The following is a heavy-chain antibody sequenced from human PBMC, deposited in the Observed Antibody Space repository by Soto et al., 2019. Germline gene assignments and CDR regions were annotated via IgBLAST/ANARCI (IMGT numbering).Heavy chain of an antibody. D-gene: IGHD6-19*01. J-gene: IGHJ2*01. V-gene: IGHV1-69*10. CDR3: AGEPPVAGDGNGPDWYFDL. CDR2: IIPIFGIA. CDR1: GGTFSSYA. Sequence: ASVKVSCKASGGTFSSYAISWVRQAPGQGLEWMGGIIPIFGIANYAQKFQGRVTITADKSTSTAYMELSSLRSEDTAVYYCAGEPPVAGDGNGPDWYFDLWGRGTLVTVSS.